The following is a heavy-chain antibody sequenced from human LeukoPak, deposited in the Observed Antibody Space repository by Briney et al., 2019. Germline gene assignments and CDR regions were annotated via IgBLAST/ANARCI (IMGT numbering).Heavy chain of an antibody. CDR1: GGSISSYY. D-gene: IGHD6-13*01. J-gene: IGHJ3*02. Sequence: KPSETLSLTCTVSGGSISSYYWSWIRQPPGKGLEWIGYIYYSGSTNYNPSLKSRVTISVDTSKNQFSLKLSSVTAADTAVYYCAKAEYSSSWPHAFDIWGQGTMVTVSS. CDR3: AKAEYSSSWPHAFDI. V-gene: IGHV4-59*01. CDR2: IYYSGST.